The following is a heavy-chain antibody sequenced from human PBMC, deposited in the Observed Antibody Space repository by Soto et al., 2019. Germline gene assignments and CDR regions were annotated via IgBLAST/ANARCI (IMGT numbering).Heavy chain of an antibody. CDR2: ISAYNGNT. J-gene: IGHJ5*02. Sequence: ASVKVSCKASGYTFTSYGISWVRQAPGQGLEWMGWISAYNGNTNYAQKLQGRVTMTTDTSTSTAYMELRSLRSDDTAVYYCARTKRAELVRWWFDPWGQGTLVTVSS. D-gene: IGHD6-6*01. CDR1: GYTFTSYG. CDR3: ARTKRAELVRWWFDP. V-gene: IGHV1-18*01.